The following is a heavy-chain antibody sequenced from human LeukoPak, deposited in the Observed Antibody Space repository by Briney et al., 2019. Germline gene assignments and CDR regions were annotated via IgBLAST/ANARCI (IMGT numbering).Heavy chain of an antibody. CDR2: IYYSGST. Sequence: PSETLSLTCTVSGGSISSYYWSWIRQPPGKGLEWIGYIYYSGSTKYNPSLNSRVTMSVDTSKNQFSLNLSSVTAADTAVYYCARGGYNIWEYYFDYWGQGILVTVSS. J-gene: IGHJ4*02. CDR3: ARGGYNIWEYYFDY. V-gene: IGHV4-59*01. D-gene: IGHD5-24*01. CDR1: GGSISSYY.